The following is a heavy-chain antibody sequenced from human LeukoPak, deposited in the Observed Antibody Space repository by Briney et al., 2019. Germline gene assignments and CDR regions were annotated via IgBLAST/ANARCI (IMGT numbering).Heavy chain of an antibody. CDR3: ARAMRWTSGPVELGWFDR. CDR1: GDSISDYY. Sequence: SETLSLTCSVSGDSISDYYWTWIRRPPGGRLEWIGHIYYRGSTKYNPSLKNRVTISVDTSKNQVFLTLTSVSAADTAVYYCARAMRWTSGPVELGWFDRWGQGTLVTVSS. V-gene: IGHV4-59*01. D-gene: IGHD1-1*01. CDR2: IYYRGST. J-gene: IGHJ5*02.